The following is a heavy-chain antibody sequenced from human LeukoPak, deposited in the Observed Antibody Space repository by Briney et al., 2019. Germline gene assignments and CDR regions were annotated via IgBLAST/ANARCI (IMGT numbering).Heavy chain of an antibody. CDR2: ISYDGSNK. J-gene: IGHJ4*02. V-gene: IGHV3-30*03. Sequence: GGSLRLSCAASGFTFSSYGMHWVRQAPGKGLEWVAVISYDGSNKYYADSVKGRFTISRDNSKNTLYLQMNSLRAEDTAVYYCASGYSSDYGGNTYWGQGTLVTVSS. D-gene: IGHD4-23*01. CDR3: ASGYSSDYGGNTY. CDR1: GFTFSSYG.